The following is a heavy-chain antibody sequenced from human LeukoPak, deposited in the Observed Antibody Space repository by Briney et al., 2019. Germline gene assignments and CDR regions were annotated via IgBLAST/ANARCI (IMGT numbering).Heavy chain of an antibody. J-gene: IGHJ5*02. CDR1: GGSISPYY. Sequence: PSETLSLTCAVSGGSISPYYWSWIRQPPGKGLEWIGYIYYSGSANYNPSLKSRVTISVDKSKNQFSLKLSSVTAADTAVYYCARLPDPWGQGTLVTVSS. V-gene: IGHV4-59*12. CDR2: IYYSGSA. CDR3: ARLPDP.